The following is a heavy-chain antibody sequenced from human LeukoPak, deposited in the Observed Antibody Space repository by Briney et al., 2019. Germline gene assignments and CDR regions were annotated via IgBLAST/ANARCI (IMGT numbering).Heavy chain of an antibody. CDR2: ISSTSNYI. CDR1: GFTFSFYS. J-gene: IGHJ6*02. D-gene: IGHD5/OR15-5a*01. V-gene: IGHV3-21*01. Sequence: PGGSRRLSCVASGFTFSFYSMTWVRQAPGKGLEWVSSISSTSNYIYYADSVQGRFTISRDDAKDSLYLQMNSLGAEDTAIYFCARAEVYPAPRGMDVWGQGTTVTVSS. CDR3: ARAEVYPAPRGMDV.